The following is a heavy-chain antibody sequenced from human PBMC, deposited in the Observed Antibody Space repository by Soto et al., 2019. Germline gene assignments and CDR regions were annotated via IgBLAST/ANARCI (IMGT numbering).Heavy chain of an antibody. CDR3: ATQSPPRSCSGVSCLSAFDI. CDR2: ISGSGGTT. V-gene: IGHV3-23*01. J-gene: IGHJ3*02. Sequence: EVQLLESGGGLVQPGGALRLSCATSGFTFSSYAMSWVRQAPGKGLEWVSDISGSGGTTYYADSVKGRFTISRDNTKNKMYLHMNSVRSEDTAVYYCATQSPPRSCSGVSCLSAFDIWGQGTMVTGSS. D-gene: IGHD2-15*01. CDR1: GFTFSSYA.